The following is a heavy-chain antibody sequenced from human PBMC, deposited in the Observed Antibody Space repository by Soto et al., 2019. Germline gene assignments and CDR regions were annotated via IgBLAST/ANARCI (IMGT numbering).Heavy chain of an antibody. D-gene: IGHD5-12*01. J-gene: IGHJ6*02. Sequence: PSQTLSLTCAISGDSVSSNSAAWNWIRQSPSRGLEWLGRTYYRSKWYNDYAVSVKSRITINPDTSKNQFSLQLNSVTPEDTAVYYCARAPLIVATSSFYYYYGMDVWGQGTTVTAP. CDR2: TYYRSKWYN. V-gene: IGHV6-1*01. CDR3: ARAPLIVATSSFYYYYGMDV. CDR1: GDSVSSNSAA.